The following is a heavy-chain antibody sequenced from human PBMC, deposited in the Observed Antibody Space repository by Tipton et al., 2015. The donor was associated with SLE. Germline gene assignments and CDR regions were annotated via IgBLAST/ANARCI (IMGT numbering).Heavy chain of an antibody. CDR3: AKLLEDPGPYHYYYYMDV. D-gene: IGHD2-15*01. Sequence: TLSLTCTVSGGSISTYFWNWVRQPPGKGLEWIGYMYFSGSAGYNPSLKSRVSISVDTSRNEFSLKMNSVTSADTAVYYCAKLLEDPGPYHYYYYMDVWGKGTTVTVSS. CDR1: GGSISTYF. J-gene: IGHJ6*03. V-gene: IGHV4-59*01. CDR2: MYFSGSA.